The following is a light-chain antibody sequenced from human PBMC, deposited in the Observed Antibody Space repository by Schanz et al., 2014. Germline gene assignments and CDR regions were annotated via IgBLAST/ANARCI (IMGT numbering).Light chain of an antibody. J-gene: IGKJ1*01. V-gene: IGKV1-5*01. CDR2: DAS. CDR3: QHAWT. Sequence: DIQMTQSPSTLSASVGDRVTITCRASQSISTWLAWYKQRPGKAPNLLIFDASNLESGVPSRFSGSGSGTEFTLTISSLQPDDFATFYCQHAWTFGQGTKVEVK. CDR1: QSISTW.